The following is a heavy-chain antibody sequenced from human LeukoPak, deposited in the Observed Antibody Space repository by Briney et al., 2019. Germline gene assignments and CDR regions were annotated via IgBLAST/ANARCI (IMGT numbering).Heavy chain of an antibody. D-gene: IGHD6-6*01. J-gene: IGHJ3*02. CDR3: AREAARSAFDI. V-gene: IGHV4-34*01. CDR1: GGSFSGYY. CDR2: TNHSGST. Sequence: SETLSLTCAVYGGSFSGYYWSWIRQPPGKGLEWIGETNHSGSTNYNPSLKSRGTISVDTSKNQFSLKLSSVTAADTAVYYCAREAARSAFDIWGQGTMVTVPS.